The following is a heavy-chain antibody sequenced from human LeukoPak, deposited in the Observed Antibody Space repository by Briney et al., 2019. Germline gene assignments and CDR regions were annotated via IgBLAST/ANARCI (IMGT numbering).Heavy chain of an antibody. V-gene: IGHV3-74*01. J-gene: IGHJ3*02. CDR3: ARVVDSSGYYYVGAFDI. CDR2: INSDGSST. D-gene: IGHD3-22*01. Sequence: GGSLRLSCAASGFTFSSYWMSWVRQAPGKGLVWVSRINSDGSSTSYADSVKGRFTISRDTAKNTLYLQMNSLRAEDTAVYYCARVVDSSGYYYVGAFDIWGRGTMVTVSS. CDR1: GFTFSSYW.